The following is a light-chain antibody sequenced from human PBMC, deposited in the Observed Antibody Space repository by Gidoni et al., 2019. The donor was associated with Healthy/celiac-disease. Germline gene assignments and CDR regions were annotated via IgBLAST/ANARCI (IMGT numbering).Light chain of an antibody. CDR2: KDS. V-gene: IGLV3-16*01. Sequence: SYELTQPPPVSVSLGQVARITCPGEALPKKYAYWYQQKPGQFPVLVINKDSERPSGIPERFSGSSSGTIVTLTISGVQAEDEADYYCLSADSSGTVVFGGGTKLTVL. CDR1: ALPKKY. CDR3: LSADSSGTVV. J-gene: IGLJ2*01.